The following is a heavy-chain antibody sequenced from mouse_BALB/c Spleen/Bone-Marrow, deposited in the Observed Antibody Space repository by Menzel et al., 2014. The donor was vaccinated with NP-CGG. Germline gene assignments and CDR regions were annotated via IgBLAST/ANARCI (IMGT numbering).Heavy chain of an antibody. J-gene: IGHJ4*01. CDR3: GRRGKNYCMAY. V-gene: IGHV14-3*02. CDR1: GFNIKDTY. Sequence: EVQLQPSGAELVKPGASVKLSCTASGFNIKDTYMHWVKQRPEQGLEWIGRIDPANGNTKYDPKFQGKATITPDTSSNTAYLYLSGLTSEDTAVYYCGRRGKNYCMAYWGQGTSVTVSS. CDR2: IDPANGNT.